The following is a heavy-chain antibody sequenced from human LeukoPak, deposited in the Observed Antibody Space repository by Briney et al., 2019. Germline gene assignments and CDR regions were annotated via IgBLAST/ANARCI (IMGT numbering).Heavy chain of an antibody. CDR2: IYTSGST. D-gene: IGHD3-9*01. CDR3: AREKNVLRYFDWFDY. CDR1: GGSISSYY. V-gene: IGHV4-4*07. J-gene: IGHJ4*02. Sequence: SETLSLTCTVSGGSISSYYWSWIRQPAGKGLEWIGRIYTSGSTNYNPSLKSRVTISVDTSKNQFSLKLSSVTAADTAVYYCAREKNVLRYFDWFDYWGQGTLVTVSS.